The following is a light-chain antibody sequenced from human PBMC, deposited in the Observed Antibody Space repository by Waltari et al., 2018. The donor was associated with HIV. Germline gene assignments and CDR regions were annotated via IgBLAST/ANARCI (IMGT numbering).Light chain of an antibody. CDR3: ATWDDNLGGRV. Sequence: QSVLTQPPSASGTPGQRLTISCSGSSSDIGINYVYWYQHFPGTAPKLLMYRNGQRPSGVPARFSGSKSGTSASLAISGLLAEDEADYYCATWDDNLGGRVFGGGTKLTVL. V-gene: IGLV1-47*01. CDR2: RNG. CDR1: SSDIGINY. J-gene: IGLJ3*02.